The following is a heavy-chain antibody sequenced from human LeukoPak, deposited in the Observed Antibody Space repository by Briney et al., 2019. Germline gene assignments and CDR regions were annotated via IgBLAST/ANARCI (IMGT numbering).Heavy chain of an antibody. CDR1: GYSISSGYY. CDR2: IYHSGST. D-gene: IGHD3-10*01. J-gene: IGHJ4*02. CDR3: ARGGYYGSGSSPFFDY. V-gene: IGHV4-38-2*01. Sequence: ASETLSLTCAVSGYSISSGYYWGWIRQPPGKGLEWIGSIYHSGSTYYNPSLKSRVTISVDTSKNQFSLELSSVTAADTAVYYCARGGYYGSGSSPFFDYWGQGTLVTVSS.